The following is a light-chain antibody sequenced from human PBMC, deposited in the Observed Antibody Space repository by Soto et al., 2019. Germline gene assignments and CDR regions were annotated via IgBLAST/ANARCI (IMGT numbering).Light chain of an antibody. CDR3: QQLNARRFS. Sequence: IQLTQSPSSLSASVGDRVTIPCRASQGNNSYVAWYQQKSGKAPKLLIYGASTLQSGVPSRFSGSGSGTDFTLTISSLQPEDFATYYCQQLNARRFSFGQGTKVDIK. CDR1: QGNNSY. V-gene: IGKV1-9*01. CDR2: GAS. J-gene: IGKJ2*01.